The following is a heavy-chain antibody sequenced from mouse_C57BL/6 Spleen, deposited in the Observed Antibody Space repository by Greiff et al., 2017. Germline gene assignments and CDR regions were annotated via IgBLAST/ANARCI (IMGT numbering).Heavy chain of an antibody. CDR1: GYTFTSYW. CDR2: IYPSDSET. CDR3: ARRTREGAMDY. D-gene: IGHD3-3*01. Sequence: VQLQQPGAELVRPGSSVKLSCKASGYTFTSYWMDWVKQRPGQGLEWIGNIYPSDSETHYNQKFKDKATLTVDKSSSTAYMQLSSLTSEDSAVYYCARRTREGAMDYWGQGTSVTVSS. J-gene: IGHJ4*01. V-gene: IGHV1-61*01.